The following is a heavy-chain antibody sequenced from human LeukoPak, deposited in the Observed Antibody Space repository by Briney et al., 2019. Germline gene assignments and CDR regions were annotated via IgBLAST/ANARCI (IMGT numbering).Heavy chain of an antibody. D-gene: IGHD2-2*01. CDR2: IYTSGST. CDR3: ARTTEDCSSTSCYQYWFDP. J-gene: IGHJ5*02. CDR1: GGSISSYY. V-gene: IGHV4-4*07. Sequence: SETLSLTCTVSGGSISSYYWSWIRQPAGKGLEWIGRIYTSGSTNYNPSLKSRVTMSVDTSKNQFSLKPSSVTAADTAVYYCARTTEDCSSTSCYQYWFDPWGQGTLVTVSS.